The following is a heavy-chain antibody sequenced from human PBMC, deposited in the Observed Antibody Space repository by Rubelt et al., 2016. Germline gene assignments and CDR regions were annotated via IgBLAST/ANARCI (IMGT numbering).Heavy chain of an antibody. CDR3: ARHPRITKKYYYGMDV. J-gene: IGHJ6*02. V-gene: IGHV3-21*01. Sequence: GGLVKPGGSLRLSCAASGFTFSSYSMNWVRQAPGKGLEWVSSISSSSSYIYYADSVKGRFTISRDNDMNSLYLQMNSLRADETAVSYCARHPRITKKYYYGMDVWGQGTTVTVSS. CDR2: ISSSSSYI. CDR1: GFTFSSYS. D-gene: IGHD3-16*01.